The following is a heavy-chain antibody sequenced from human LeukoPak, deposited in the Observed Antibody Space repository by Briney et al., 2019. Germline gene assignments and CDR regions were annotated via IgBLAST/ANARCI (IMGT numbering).Heavy chain of an antibody. V-gene: IGHV4-30-4*07. CDR3: VRGRYSSGWFKDKNWFDP. CDR2: IYYSGTT. Sequence: TPSGTLSLNCAVSGVAISRCGYARNWIRQPPGKGLGWVAYIYYSGTTYYNPSLKSRATISVDTSKNQFSLKLSSVTAADTAVYYCVRGRYSSGWFKDKNWFDPWGQGIPVTVSS. D-gene: IGHD6-19*01. CDR1: GVAISRCGYA. J-gene: IGHJ5*02.